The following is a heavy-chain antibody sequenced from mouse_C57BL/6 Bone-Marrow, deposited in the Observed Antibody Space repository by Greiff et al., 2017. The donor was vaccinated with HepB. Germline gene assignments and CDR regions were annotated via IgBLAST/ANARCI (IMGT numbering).Heavy chain of an antibody. CDR1: GYTFTSYW. Sequence: VQLQQPGTELVKPGASVKLSCKASGYTFTSYWMHWVKQRPGQGLEWIGNINPSNGGTNYNEKFKSKATLTVDKSSSTAYMQLSSLTSEDSAVYYCARSSDYYGSSYVGFAYWGQGTLVTVSA. CDR2: INPSNGGT. CDR3: ARSSDYYGSSYVGFAY. J-gene: IGHJ3*01. D-gene: IGHD1-1*01. V-gene: IGHV1-53*01.